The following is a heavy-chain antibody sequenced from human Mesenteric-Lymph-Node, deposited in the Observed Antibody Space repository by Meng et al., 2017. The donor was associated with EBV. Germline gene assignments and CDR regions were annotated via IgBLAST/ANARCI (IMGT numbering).Heavy chain of an antibody. Sequence: QVQVVQSGADVKKPGASVKVSCKASGYTFTNYGINWVRQAPGQGIEWMGGISPYNGNTYSAQKFQGRVTMTTDTSTDTAYIELRSLRSDDTAVYSCARDGSGDGYTFDYWGQGTLVTVSS. CDR2: ISPYNGNT. CDR3: ARDGSGDGYTFDY. J-gene: IGHJ4*02. CDR1: GYTFTNYG. V-gene: IGHV1-18*01. D-gene: IGHD5-24*01.